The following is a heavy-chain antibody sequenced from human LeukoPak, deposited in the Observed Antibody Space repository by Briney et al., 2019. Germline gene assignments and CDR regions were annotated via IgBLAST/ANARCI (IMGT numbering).Heavy chain of an antibody. CDR1: GFTFSSYG. D-gene: IGHD3-22*01. J-gene: IGHJ5*02. CDR2: ISSSSSTI. CDR3: AKVDYYDSSGNYPNWFDP. Sequence: GGSLRLSCAASGFTFSSYGMTWVRQAPGKGLEWVSYISSSSSTIYYADSVKGRFTISRDNAKNSLYLQLNSLRAEDTAVYYCAKVDYYDSSGNYPNWFDPWGQGTLVTVSS. V-gene: IGHV3-48*01.